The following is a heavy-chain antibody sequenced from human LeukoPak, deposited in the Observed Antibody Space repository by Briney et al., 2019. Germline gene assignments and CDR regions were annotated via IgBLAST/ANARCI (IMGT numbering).Heavy chain of an antibody. Sequence: PGGSLRLSCAASGFTFSSYWMHWVRQAPGKGLVWVSHINSDGSNTCYADSVKGRFTISRDNAKNTLYLQMNSLRAEDTAVYFCARGLTAAADVTFGYWGQGTLVTVSS. CDR2: INSDGSNT. J-gene: IGHJ4*02. CDR3: ARGLTAAADVTFGY. CDR1: GFTFSSYW. D-gene: IGHD6-13*01. V-gene: IGHV3-74*01.